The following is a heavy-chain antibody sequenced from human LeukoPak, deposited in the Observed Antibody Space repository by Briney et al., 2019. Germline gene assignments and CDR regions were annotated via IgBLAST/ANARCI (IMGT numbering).Heavy chain of an antibody. CDR2: IGTTDDT. D-gene: IGHD3-22*01. V-gene: IGHV3-13*04. CDR3: ARVNPISSGFYAY. CDR1: GFTFSSYD. Sequence: GGSLRLSCAASGFTFSSYDMYWVRQPTGKGLEWVSTIGTTDDTYYADSVKGRFTISREDAKNSLYLQMNSLRAEDTAVYYCARVNPISSGFYAYWGQGTLVTVSS. J-gene: IGHJ4*02.